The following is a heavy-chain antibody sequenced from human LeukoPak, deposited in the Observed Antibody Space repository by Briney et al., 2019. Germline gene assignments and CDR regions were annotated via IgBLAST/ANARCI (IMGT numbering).Heavy chain of an antibody. Sequence: SETLSLTCTVSGGSISSSSYYWGWIRQPPGKGLEWIGSIYYSGSTYYNPSLKSRVTISVDTSKNEFSLKLSSVTAADTAVYYCARGPVSGAAAGTFDSWGQGTLVTVSS. CDR3: ARGPVSGAAAGTFDS. V-gene: IGHV4-39*07. CDR1: GGSISSSSYY. J-gene: IGHJ4*02. CDR2: IYYSGST. D-gene: IGHD6-13*01.